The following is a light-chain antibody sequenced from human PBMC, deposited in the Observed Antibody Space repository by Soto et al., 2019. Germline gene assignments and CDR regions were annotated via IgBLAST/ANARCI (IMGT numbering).Light chain of an antibody. CDR3: TSYAGTDVHYV. CDR2: EVS. CDR1: SSDVGYYNY. J-gene: IGLJ1*01. V-gene: IGLV2-8*01. Sequence: QSALTQPPSASGSPGQSVTISCTGTSSDVGYYNYVSWYQQYPRKAPKLLIYEVSKRPSGVPDRFSGSKSGNTASLTVSGLQAADEADYYCTSYAGTDVHYVFGTGTKLTVL.